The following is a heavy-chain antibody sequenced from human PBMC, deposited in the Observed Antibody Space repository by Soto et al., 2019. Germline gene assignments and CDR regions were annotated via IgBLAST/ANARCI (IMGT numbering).Heavy chain of an antibody. Sequence: GASVKVTSQASGYTVTSYYMHWVRQAPGQGLEWMGIINPSGGSTSYAQKFQGRVTMTRDTSTSTVYMELSSLRSEDTAVYYCASSGECGGDCGHYYYYYMDVWGKGTTVTVSS. D-gene: IGHD2-21*01. V-gene: IGHV1-46*03. CDR3: ASSGECGGDCGHYYYYYMDV. CDR1: GYTVTSYY. CDR2: INPSGGST. J-gene: IGHJ6*03.